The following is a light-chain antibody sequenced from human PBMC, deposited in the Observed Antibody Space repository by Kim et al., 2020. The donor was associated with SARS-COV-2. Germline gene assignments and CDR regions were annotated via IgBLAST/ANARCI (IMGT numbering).Light chain of an antibody. Sequence: SPEERATRSCRTSQSVRSSILAWYQQKPGQAPRLLIYGASSRATGIADRFSGRGSGTDFTLTISRLQPEDFAVYYCQQYGDLPLTFGGGTKVEIK. J-gene: IGKJ4*01. V-gene: IGKV3-20*01. CDR2: GAS. CDR1: QSVRSSI. CDR3: QQYGDLPLT.